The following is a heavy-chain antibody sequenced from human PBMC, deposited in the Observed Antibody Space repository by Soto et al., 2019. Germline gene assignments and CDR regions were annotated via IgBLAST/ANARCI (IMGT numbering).Heavy chain of an antibody. CDR2: TYYRSKWYN. CDR1: GDSVSSNSAA. Sequence: SQTLSLTCAISGDSVSSNSAAWNWIRQSPSRGLEWLGRTYYRSKWYNDYAVSVKSRITINPDTSKNQFSLQLNSVTPEDTAVYYCARDSRDSSGYYYNYYGMDVWGQGTTVTVS. D-gene: IGHD3-22*01. J-gene: IGHJ6*02. V-gene: IGHV6-1*01. CDR3: ARDSRDSSGYYYNYYGMDV.